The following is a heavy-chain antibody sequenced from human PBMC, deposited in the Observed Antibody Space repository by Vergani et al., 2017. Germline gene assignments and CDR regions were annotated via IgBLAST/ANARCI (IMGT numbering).Heavy chain of an antibody. Sequence: QVQLQESGPGLVKPSETLSLTCTVSGGSISSYYWSWIRQPPGKGLEWIGYIYYSGSTNYNPSLQSRVTISVDTSKNQFSLKLSSVTAADTAVHYCARVEMATEGPLHYYYGMDVWGQGTTVTVSS. CDR2: IYYSGST. D-gene: IGHD5-24*01. CDR1: GGSISSYY. CDR3: ARVEMATEGPLHYYYGMDV. V-gene: IGHV4-59*01. J-gene: IGHJ6*02.